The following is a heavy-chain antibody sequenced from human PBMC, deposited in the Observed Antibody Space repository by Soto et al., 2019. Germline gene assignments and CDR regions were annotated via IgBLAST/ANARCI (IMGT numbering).Heavy chain of an antibody. CDR3: ARAYASNKYWFDP. V-gene: IGHV1-69*01. Sequence: QVQLVQSGAEVKKPGSSVKVSCKASGGTFSSYIISWVRQAPGQGLEWMGGIIPIFGTADYAQKFQGRDTITADESTKTAYMELSSLTSEDTAVYYCARAYASNKYWFDPWGQGTLVTVSS. CDR2: IIPIFGTA. D-gene: IGHD2-2*01. J-gene: IGHJ5*02. CDR1: GGTFSSYI.